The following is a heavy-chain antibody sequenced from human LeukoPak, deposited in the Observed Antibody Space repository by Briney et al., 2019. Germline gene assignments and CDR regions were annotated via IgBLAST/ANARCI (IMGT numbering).Heavy chain of an antibody. D-gene: IGHD2-2*01. CDR2: INPNSGGT. CDR1: GYTFTGYY. CDR3: AREDSNPRRYRSSTSCPGVVWWFDP. Sequence: ASVKVSCKASGYTFTGYYMHWVRQAPGQGLEWMGWINPNSGGTNYAQKFQGRVTMTRDTSISTAYMELSRLRSDDTAVYYCAREDSNPRRYRSSTSCPGVVWWFDPWGQGTLVTVSS. V-gene: IGHV1-2*02. J-gene: IGHJ5*02.